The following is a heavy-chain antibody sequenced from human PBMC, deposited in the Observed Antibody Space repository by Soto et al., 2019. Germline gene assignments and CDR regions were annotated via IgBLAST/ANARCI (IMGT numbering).Heavy chain of an antibody. D-gene: IGHD3-10*01. CDR3: ESWLTSGYFDY. CDR2: IYNSGNT. Sequence: SETLSLTCAVSGGSISSGFYSWSWIRQPPGQGLEWIGYIYNSGNTYYNPSLMSRVTISVDRSQNHFSLKLTSVTAADTAVYYCESWLTSGYFDYWGQGTLVTVSS. V-gene: IGHV4-30-2*01. CDR1: GGSISSGFYS. J-gene: IGHJ4*02.